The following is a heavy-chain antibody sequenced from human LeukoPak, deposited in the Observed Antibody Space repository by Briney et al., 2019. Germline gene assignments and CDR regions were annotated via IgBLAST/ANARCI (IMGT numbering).Heavy chain of an antibody. CDR1: GGTFSSYA. J-gene: IGHJ6*03. V-gene: IGHV1-69*05. CDR3: ASSVVVTAPPHYYYYYYMDV. Sequence: GASVKVSCKASGGTFSSYAISRVRQAPGQGLEWMGGIIPIFGTANYAQKFQGRVTITTDESTSTAYMELSSLRSEDTAVYYCASSVVVTAPPHYYYYYYMDVWGKGTTVTVSS. D-gene: IGHD2-21*02. CDR2: IIPIFGTA.